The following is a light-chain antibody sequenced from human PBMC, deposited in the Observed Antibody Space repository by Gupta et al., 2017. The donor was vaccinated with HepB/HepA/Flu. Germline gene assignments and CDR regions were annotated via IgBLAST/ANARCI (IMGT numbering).Light chain of an antibody. CDR2: DTS. CDR3: QQRRNWPLT. Sequence: DIVLTQSPATLSLSPGERATLSCRASQSVSSYLTWYQQKRGQAPRLLIYDTSNRATGIPARFSGSGSETDFTLTISSLEPEDFAVYYCQQRRNWPLTFGGGTKVEIK. J-gene: IGKJ4*01. V-gene: IGKV3-11*01. CDR1: QSVSSY.